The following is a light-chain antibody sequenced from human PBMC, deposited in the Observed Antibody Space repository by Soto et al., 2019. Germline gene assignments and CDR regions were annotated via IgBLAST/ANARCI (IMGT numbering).Light chain of an antibody. Sequence: QSVLIQPASVSGSPGQSITISCAGSSSDVGGFKSVSWYQQHPGKAPKLILYEFTNRPSGVSNRFSGSKSGNAASLTISGLQAEDEADYYCNSYTTSGTLYVFGTGTKLTVL. J-gene: IGLJ1*01. CDR3: NSYTTSGTLYV. V-gene: IGLV2-14*01. CDR2: EFT. CDR1: SSDVGGFKS.